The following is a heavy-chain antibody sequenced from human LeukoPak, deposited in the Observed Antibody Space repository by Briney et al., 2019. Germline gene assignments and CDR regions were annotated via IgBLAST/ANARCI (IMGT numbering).Heavy chain of an antibody. D-gene: IGHD3-16*01. CDR2: IKDDGSEK. J-gene: IGHJ5*02. CDR3: ARRGTYQNWFDP. Sequence: GGSLRLSCAASTFTFSSYWMSWVRQAPGKGQEWVASIKDDGSEKFYVDSVSGRFTISRDNAKNSPYLQMNSLRAEDTTVYYCARRGTYQNWFDPWGPGTLVTVSS. CDR1: TFTFSSYW. V-gene: IGHV3-7*01.